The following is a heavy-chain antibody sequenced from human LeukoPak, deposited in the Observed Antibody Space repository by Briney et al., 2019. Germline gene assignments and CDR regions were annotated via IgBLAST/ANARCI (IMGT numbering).Heavy chain of an antibody. V-gene: IGHV3-23*01. CDR2: ISGSGGST. J-gene: IGHJ4*02. CDR3: AKGSSVTMIVVVITPFDY. D-gene: IGHD3-22*01. Sequence: WGSLRLSCAASGFTFSSYAMSWVRQPPGKGLEWVSAISGSGGSTYYADSVKGRFTISRDNSKNTLYLQMNSLRADDTAVYYCAKGSSVTMIVVVITPFDYWGQGTLVTVSS. CDR1: GFTFSSYA.